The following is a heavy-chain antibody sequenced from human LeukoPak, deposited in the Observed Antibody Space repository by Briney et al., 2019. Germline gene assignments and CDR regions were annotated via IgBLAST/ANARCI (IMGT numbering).Heavy chain of an antibody. CDR1: GFTFSSYA. CDR2: ISGSGGST. V-gene: IGHV3-23*01. J-gene: IGHJ3*02. CDR3: AKAYVPGARYFDWLGAFDI. Sequence: GGSLRLSCAASGFTFSSYAMSWVRQAPGKGLEWGSAISGSGGSTYYADSVKGRFTISRDNSKNTLYLQMNSLRAEDTAVYYCAKAYVPGARYFDWLGAFDIWGQGTMVTVSS. D-gene: IGHD3-9*01.